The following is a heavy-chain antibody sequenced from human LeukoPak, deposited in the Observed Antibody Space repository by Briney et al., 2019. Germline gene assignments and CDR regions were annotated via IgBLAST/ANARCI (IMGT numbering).Heavy chain of an antibody. Sequence: ASVKVSCKVSGYTLTELSMHWVRQAPGKGLEWMGGFDPEDGETIYAQKFQGRVTITADKSTSTAYMELSSLRSEDTAVYYCAREGKLTGYSGGLGFNYWGQGTLVTVSS. V-gene: IGHV1-24*01. CDR1: GYTLTELS. D-gene: IGHD6-19*01. CDR2: FDPEDGET. CDR3: AREGKLTGYSGGLGFNY. J-gene: IGHJ4*02.